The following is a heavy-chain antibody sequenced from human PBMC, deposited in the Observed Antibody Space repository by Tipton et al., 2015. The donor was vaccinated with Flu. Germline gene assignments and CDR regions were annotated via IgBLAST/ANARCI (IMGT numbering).Heavy chain of an antibody. CDR1: GFTFSSYS. CDR2: ISSSSSYI. V-gene: IGHV3-21*01. Sequence: GSLRLSCAASGFTFSSYSMNWVRQAPGKGLEWVSSISSSSSYIYYADSVKGRFTISRDNAKNSLYLQMNSLRAEDTAVYYCARAKVCSGGSCYSDYWGQGTLVTVSS. J-gene: IGHJ4*02. CDR3: ARAKVCSGGSCYSDY. D-gene: IGHD2-15*01.